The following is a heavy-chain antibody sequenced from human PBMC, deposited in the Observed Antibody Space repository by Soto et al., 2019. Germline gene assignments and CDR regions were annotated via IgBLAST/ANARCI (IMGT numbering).Heavy chain of an antibody. CDR1: GYSFTDYC. Sequence: PGESLKISCKFAGYSFTDYCIVLVRQMPGKGLEWMGVIYPGDSETRYSPSFQGQVTISADKSISTAYLQWNSLKASDTAMYYCASALVGFGYWGQGTLVTVSS. CDR2: IYPGDSET. CDR3: ASALVGFGY. V-gene: IGHV5-51*01. J-gene: IGHJ4*02. D-gene: IGHD2-15*01.